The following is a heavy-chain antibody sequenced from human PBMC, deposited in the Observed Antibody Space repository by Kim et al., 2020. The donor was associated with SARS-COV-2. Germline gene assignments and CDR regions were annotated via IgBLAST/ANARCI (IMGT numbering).Heavy chain of an antibody. J-gene: IGHJ3*02. D-gene: IGHD1-26*01. V-gene: IGHV3-30*01. CDR3: ARPRSGSYYDAFDI. Sequence: ADSVKGRFTISRDNSKNTLYLQMNSLRAEDTAVYYCARPRSGSYYDAFDISGQGTMVTVSS.